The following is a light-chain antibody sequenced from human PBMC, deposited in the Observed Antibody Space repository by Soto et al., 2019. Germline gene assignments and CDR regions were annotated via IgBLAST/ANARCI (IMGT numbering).Light chain of an antibody. CDR1: SSDVGHYDL. J-gene: IGLJ2*01. CDR3: CSYAGDGVLV. CDR2: EGA. Sequence: QSALTQPASVSGSPGQSITISCTGSSSDVGHYDLVSWYQHHPDKAPKLIIYEGARRPSGISNRFSGSKSGNTASLTISGLQTGDEADYYCCSYAGDGVLVFGGGTQLTVL. V-gene: IGLV2-23*01.